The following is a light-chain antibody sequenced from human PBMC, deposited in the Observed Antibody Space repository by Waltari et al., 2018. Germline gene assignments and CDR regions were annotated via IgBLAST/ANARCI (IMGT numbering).Light chain of an antibody. CDR3: CSYAGSSTLV. CDR2: EVV. J-gene: IGLJ2*01. Sequence: QSALTQPASVSGSPGQSITISCSGTTSDIGDYNLVSWYQQHPDRAPKLVIYEVVKRPSEISNRVSGSKSRNTASLTISGLQTEDEADYYCCSYAGSSTLVFGGGTKLTVL. V-gene: IGLV2-23*02. CDR1: TSDIGDYNL.